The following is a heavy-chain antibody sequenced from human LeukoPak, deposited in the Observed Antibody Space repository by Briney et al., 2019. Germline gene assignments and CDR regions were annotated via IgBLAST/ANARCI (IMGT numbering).Heavy chain of an antibody. CDR3: ARKRYSYGNDAFDI. V-gene: IGHV4-30-4*01. J-gene: IGHJ3*02. CDR2: IYYSGST. Sequence: SETLSLTCTVSGGSISSSDNYWGWIRQPPGKGLEWIGYIYYSGSTYYNPSLKSRVTISVDTSKNQFSLKLSPVTAADTAVYYCARKRYSYGNDAFDIWGQGTMVTVSS. CDR1: GGSISSSDNY. D-gene: IGHD5-18*01.